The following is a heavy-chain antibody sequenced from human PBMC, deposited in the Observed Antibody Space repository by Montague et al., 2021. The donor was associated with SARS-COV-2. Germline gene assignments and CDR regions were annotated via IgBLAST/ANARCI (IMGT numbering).Heavy chain of an antibody. CDR1: GESMTRSW. Sequence: SETLSLTCAVSGESMTRSWWTWVRQPPGQRLQWIGEIFHYGTSXSXYXXGIKSRVTISIDTSKNQFFLRLSSVTAADTALYFCTRARSKAIDYWGQGALVTVSS. CDR3: TRARSKAIDY. J-gene: IGHJ4*02. D-gene: IGHD2/OR15-2a*01. V-gene: IGHV4-4*02. CDR2: IFHYGTS.